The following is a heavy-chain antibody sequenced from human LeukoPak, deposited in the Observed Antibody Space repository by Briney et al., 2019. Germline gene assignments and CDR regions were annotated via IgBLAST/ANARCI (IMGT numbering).Heavy chain of an antibody. D-gene: IGHD3-22*01. Sequence: SETLSLTCTVSGGSISSYYWSWIRQPPGKGLEWIGYIYYSGSTNYNPSLKSRVTISVGTSKNQFSLKLSSVTAADTAVYYCARHDGPKNYYDSSGYYYEGGAFDIWGQGTMVTVSS. CDR1: GGSISSYY. CDR3: ARHDGPKNYYDSSGYYYEGGAFDI. J-gene: IGHJ3*02. V-gene: IGHV4-59*08. CDR2: IYYSGST.